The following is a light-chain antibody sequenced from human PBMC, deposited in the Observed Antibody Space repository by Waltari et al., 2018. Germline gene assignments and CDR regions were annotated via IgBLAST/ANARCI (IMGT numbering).Light chain of an antibody. CDR2: EAS. J-gene: IGKJ2*03. Sequence: DIQMTQSPSSLSASVGDRVTITCRASQGITNDLAWYQQKPGETPKLLIYEASSLQSGIPSRFSGSGSGTDFTLTISSLQSEDFATYYCQYYYSSPYSFGQGTKVEIK. CDR3: QYYYSSPYS. CDR1: QGITND. V-gene: IGKV1-27*01.